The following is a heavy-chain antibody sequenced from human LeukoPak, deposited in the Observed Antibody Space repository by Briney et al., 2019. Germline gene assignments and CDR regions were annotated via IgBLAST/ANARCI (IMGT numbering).Heavy chain of an antibody. D-gene: IGHD1-7*01. J-gene: IGHJ5*02. Sequence: ASVKVSCKASGYTFTSYDINWVRQATGQGLEWMGWMNPNSGNTGYAQKFQGRVTMTRNTSISTACMELSSLRSEDTAVYYCARASGTTGSNWFDPWGQGTLVTVSS. CDR3: ARASGTTGSNWFDP. CDR1: GYTFTSYD. CDR2: MNPNSGNT. V-gene: IGHV1-8*01.